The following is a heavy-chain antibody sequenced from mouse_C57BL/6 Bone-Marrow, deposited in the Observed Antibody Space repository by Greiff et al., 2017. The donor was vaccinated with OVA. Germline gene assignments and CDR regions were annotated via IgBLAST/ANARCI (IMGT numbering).Heavy chain of an antibody. Sequence: VQLQQSGPELVKPGASVKISCKASGYTFTDYYMNWVKQSHGKSLEWIGDINPNNGGTSYNQKFKGKATLTVDKSSSTAYMELRSLTSEDSAVYYCARGCKTFDYWGQGTTLTVSS. V-gene: IGHV1-26*01. CDR2: INPNNGGT. CDR1: GYTFTDYY. J-gene: IGHJ2*01. CDR3: ARGCKTFDY.